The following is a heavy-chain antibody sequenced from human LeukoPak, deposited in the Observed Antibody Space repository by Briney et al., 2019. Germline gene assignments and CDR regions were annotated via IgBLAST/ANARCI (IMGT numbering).Heavy chain of an antibody. CDR2: IRYDGSNK. V-gene: IGHV3-30*02. D-gene: IGHD2-15*01. J-gene: IGHJ4*02. CDR3: AKAQGFWYYFDY. CDR1: GFTFSSYG. Sequence: GGSLRLSCAASGFTFSSYGMHWVRQAPGKGLEWVAFIRYDGSNKYYADSVKGRFTISRDNSKNTLYLQMNSLRAEDTAVYYCAKAQGFWYYFDYWGQGTLVTVSS.